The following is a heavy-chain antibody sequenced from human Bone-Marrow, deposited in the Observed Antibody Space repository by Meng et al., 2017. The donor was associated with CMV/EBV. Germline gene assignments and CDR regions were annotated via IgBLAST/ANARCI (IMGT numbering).Heavy chain of an antibody. CDR3: ARGSLTGISLYYYYYGMDV. J-gene: IGHJ6*01. V-gene: IGHV1-18*01. CDR1: GYTFSSYG. CDR2: ISTSNGNT. Sequence: ASVKVSCKASGYTFSSYGFSWVRQAPGQGLEWMGWISTSNGNTIYAQKIQDRVTMTRETSTSTVYMELRSLRSEDTAVYYCARGSLTGISLYYYYYGMDVWGQGTTVTGYS. D-gene: IGHD7-27*01.